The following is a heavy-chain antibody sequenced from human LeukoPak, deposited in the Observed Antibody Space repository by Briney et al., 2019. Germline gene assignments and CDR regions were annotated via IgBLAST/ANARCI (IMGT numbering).Heavy chain of an antibody. CDR3: ASHTSPAGTTKGSAFDI. CDR2: IYYSGST. D-gene: IGHD1-1*01. V-gene: IGHV4-59*08. CDR1: GGSISSYY. Sequence: SETLSLTCTVSGGSISSYYWNWIRQPPGKGLEWIGYIYYSGSTNYNPSLKSRVNISVDTSKTQFSLKLRSVTAADTDVYYCASHTSPAGTTKGSAFDIWGQGTMVTVSS. J-gene: IGHJ3*02.